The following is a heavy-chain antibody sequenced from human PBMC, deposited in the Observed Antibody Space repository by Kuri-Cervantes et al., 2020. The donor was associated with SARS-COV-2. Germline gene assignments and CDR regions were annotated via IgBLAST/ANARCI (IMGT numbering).Heavy chain of an antibody. V-gene: IGHV3-21*01. D-gene: IGHD2-2*01. Sequence: GESLKISCAASGFSFTSYSMTWVRQTPGKGLEWVSYISSDSSHTNNAESVKGRFTISRDNAKNSLYLQMNSLRAEDTAVYYCAGLVFVDAFDIWGQGTMVTVSS. CDR3: AGLVFVDAFDI. CDR2: ISSDSSHT. CDR1: GFSFTSYS. J-gene: IGHJ3*02.